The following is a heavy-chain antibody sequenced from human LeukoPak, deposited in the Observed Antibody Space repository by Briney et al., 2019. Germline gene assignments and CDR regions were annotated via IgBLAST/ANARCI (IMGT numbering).Heavy chain of an antibody. CDR3: ARGSVSSWSSRFDP. J-gene: IGHJ5*02. CDR2: IYYSGST. V-gene: IGHV4-39*01. Sequence: SETLSLTCSVSGGSISSSSYYWGWIRQPPGKGLEWIGSIYYSGSTYYNPSLKSRVTISVDTSKSQFSLKLSSVTAADTAVYYCARGSVSSWSSRFDPWGPGTLVTVSS. CDR1: GGSISSSSYY. D-gene: IGHD6-13*01.